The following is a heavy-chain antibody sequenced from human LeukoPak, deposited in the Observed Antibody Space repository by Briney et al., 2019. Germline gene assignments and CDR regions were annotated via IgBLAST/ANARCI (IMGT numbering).Heavy chain of an antibody. V-gene: IGHV3-30*18. Sequence: GGSLRLSCAASGFTFSSYGMHWVRQAPGKGLEWVAVISYDGSNKYYADSVKGRFTISRDNSKNTLYLQMNSLRAEDTAVYYCAKGTRRVDWYFDLWGRGTLVTVSS. CDR2: ISYDGSNK. CDR3: AKGTRRVDWYFDL. D-gene: IGHD2-15*01. J-gene: IGHJ2*01. CDR1: GFTFSSYG.